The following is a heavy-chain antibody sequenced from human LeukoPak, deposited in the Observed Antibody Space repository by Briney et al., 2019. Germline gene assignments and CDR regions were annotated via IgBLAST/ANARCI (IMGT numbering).Heavy chain of an antibody. D-gene: IGHD5-12*01. V-gene: IGHV4-39*01. CDR1: GGSITSSTYY. Sequence: SETLSLTCTVSGGSITSSTYYWDWIRQPPGKGLEWIGSIYHSGSTYYNPSLKSRVTISADTPKNQFSLKLGSVTAADTAMYYCARRYSGYDHVDYWGQGTLITVSS. CDR3: ARRYSGYDHVDY. J-gene: IGHJ4*02. CDR2: IYHSGST.